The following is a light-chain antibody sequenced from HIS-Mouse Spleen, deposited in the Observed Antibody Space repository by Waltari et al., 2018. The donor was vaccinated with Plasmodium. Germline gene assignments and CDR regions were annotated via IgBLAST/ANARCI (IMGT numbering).Light chain of an antibody. CDR1: QSVSSY. J-gene: IGKJ4*01. Sequence: EIVLTQSPATLSLSPGERASQSVSSYLAWYQQKPGQALRLLIYDASNRATGIPARFSGSGSGTDFTLTISSLEPEDFAVYYCQQRSNWPRVLTFGGGTKVEIK. CDR2: DAS. V-gene: IGKV3-11*01. CDR3: QQRSNWPRVLT.